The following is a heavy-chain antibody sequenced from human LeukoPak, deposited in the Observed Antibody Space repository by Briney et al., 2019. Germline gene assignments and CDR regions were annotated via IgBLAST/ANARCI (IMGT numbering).Heavy chain of an antibody. V-gene: IGHV1-2*02. Sequence: ASVKLSYKASGYTFTGYYMQWMRQAPGQGLEWMGWINPNSGGTNYAQKFQGRVTMTRDTSIGTAYMELSRLRSDDTAVYYCARGHCSGTSCYIYNWFDPWGQGTLVTVSS. D-gene: IGHD2-2*02. J-gene: IGHJ5*02. CDR2: INPNSGGT. CDR1: GYTFTGYY. CDR3: ARGHCSGTSCYIYNWFDP.